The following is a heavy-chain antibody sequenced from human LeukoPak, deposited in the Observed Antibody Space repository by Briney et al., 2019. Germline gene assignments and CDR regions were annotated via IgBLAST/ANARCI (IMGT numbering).Heavy chain of an antibody. Sequence: PSETLSLTCTVSGGSISSGSYYWSWIRQPAGKGLEWIGRIYTSGSTNYNPSLKSRVTISVDTFKNQFSLKLSSVTAADTAVYYCARESTVTSDAFDIWGQGTMVTVSS. J-gene: IGHJ3*02. CDR1: GGSISSGSYY. V-gene: IGHV4-61*02. CDR3: ARESTVTSDAFDI. D-gene: IGHD4-17*01. CDR2: IYTSGST.